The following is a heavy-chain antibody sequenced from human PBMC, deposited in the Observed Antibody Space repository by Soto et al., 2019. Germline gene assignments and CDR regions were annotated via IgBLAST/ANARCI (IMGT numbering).Heavy chain of an antibody. V-gene: IGHV3-53*02. CDR1: GFSVTASN. CDR3: ARGGFD. Sequence: DVQLVETGGDLIQPGGSLRLSCAASGFSVTASNMNWVRQAPGKGLEWVSVIFGADETYYADSVRGRFTISRDNSKNTVYLQMDSLRTEDTALYYCARGGFDWGQGTLVTVSS. CDR2: IFGADET. J-gene: IGHJ4*02. D-gene: IGHD3-16*01.